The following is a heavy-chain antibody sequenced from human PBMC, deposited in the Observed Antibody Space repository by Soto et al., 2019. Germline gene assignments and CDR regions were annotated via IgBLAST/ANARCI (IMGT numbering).Heavy chain of an antibody. CDR3: ARVGRITIFGVDNNWFDP. D-gene: IGHD3-3*01. CDR2: IYYSGST. V-gene: IGHV4-61*01. CDR1: GGSVSSGSYY. Sequence: LSETLSLTCTVSGGSVSSGSYYWSWIRQPPGKGLEWIGYIYYSGSTNYNPSLKSRVTISVDTSKNQFSLKLSSVTAADTAVYYCARVGRITIFGVDNNWFDPWGQGTLVTVSS. J-gene: IGHJ5*02.